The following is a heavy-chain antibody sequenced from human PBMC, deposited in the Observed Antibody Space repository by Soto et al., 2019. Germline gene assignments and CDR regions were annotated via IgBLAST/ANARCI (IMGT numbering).Heavy chain of an antibody. CDR2: IYHSGST. CDR1: GGSISSSNW. J-gene: IGHJ6*02. CDR3: ARWAQSTGSGPQRYYYYGMDV. D-gene: IGHD1-1*01. V-gene: IGHV4-4*02. Sequence: SETLSLTCAVSGGSISSSNWWSWVRQPPGKGLEWIGEIYHSGSTNYNPSLKSRVTISVDKSKNQFSLKLSSVTAADTAVYYCARWAQSTGSGPQRYYYYGMDVWGQGTTVTVSS.